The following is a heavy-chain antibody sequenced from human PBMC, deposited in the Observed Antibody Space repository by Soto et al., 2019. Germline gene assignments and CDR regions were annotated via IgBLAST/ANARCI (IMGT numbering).Heavy chain of an antibody. Sequence: EVQLLESGGGLVQPGGSLRLSCAASGFTFSSYAMSWVRQAPGKGLEWVSAISGSGGSTYYADSVKGRFTISRDNSKNTLYLQMNSLRAEDTAVYYCAKDGQCSSTSCYVPPTDDYGPHWGQGTLVTVSS. CDR1: GFTFSSYA. CDR3: AKDGQCSSTSCYVPPTDDYGPH. J-gene: IGHJ4*02. CDR2: ISGSGGST. D-gene: IGHD2-2*01. V-gene: IGHV3-23*01.